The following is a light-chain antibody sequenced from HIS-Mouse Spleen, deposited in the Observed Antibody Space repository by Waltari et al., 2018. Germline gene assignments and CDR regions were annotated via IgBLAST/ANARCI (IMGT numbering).Light chain of an antibody. CDR1: TLVATY. V-gene: IGLV3-1*01. CDR2: QDS. Sequence: SYELTQPPSVSVSPGQTASITCSGDTLVATYACWYQQKPGQSPVLVINQDSKRPSGIPERFSGSNSGNTATLTISGTQAMDEADYYCQAWDSSTAVFGGGTKLTVL. J-gene: IGLJ3*02. CDR3: QAWDSSTAV.